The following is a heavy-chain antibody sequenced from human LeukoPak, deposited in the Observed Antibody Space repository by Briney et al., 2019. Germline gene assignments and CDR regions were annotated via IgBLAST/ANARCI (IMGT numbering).Heavy chain of an antibody. V-gene: IGHV4-39*07. CDR3: ARAGRIAAAGPYAGTFDY. Sequence: PSETLSLTCTVSGGSISSSSYYWGWIRQPPGKGLEWIGSIYYSGSTYYNPSLKSRVTISVDTSKNQFSLKLSSVTAADTAVYYCARAGRIAAAGPYAGTFDYWGQGTLVTVSS. D-gene: IGHD6-13*01. CDR2: IYYSGST. CDR1: GGSISSSSYY. J-gene: IGHJ4*02.